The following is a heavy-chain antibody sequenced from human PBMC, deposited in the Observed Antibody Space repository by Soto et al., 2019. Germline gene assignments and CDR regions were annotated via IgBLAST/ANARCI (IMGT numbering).Heavy chain of an antibody. CDR2: TYFRSKWYN. CDR3: AKGDNRGPTTCYAFDP. V-gene: IGHV6-1*01. Sequence: SQTLSLTCTISGDSVSSNTASWNWIRQSPSRGLEWLGRTYFRSKWYNDYAVSVKSRIIINPDTSNNQFSLQLNSVTPEDTAVYFCAKGDNRGPTTCYAFDPWGQRIMVTGSS. D-gene: IGHD2-2*01. CDR1: GDSVSSNTAS. J-gene: IGHJ5*02.